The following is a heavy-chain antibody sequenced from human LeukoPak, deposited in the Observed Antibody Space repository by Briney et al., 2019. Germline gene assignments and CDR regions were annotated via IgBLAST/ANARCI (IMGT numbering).Heavy chain of an antibody. D-gene: IGHD3-10*01. CDR1: GFTFSSYG. Sequence: PGGSLRLSCAASGFTFSSYGMHWVRQAPGKGLEWVAVISYDGSNKYYADSVKGRFTISRDNSKNTLYLQMNSLRAEDTAVYYSVGELLTYYGMDVWGQGTTVTVSS. CDR3: VGELLTYYGMDV. V-gene: IGHV3-30*03. J-gene: IGHJ6*02. CDR2: ISYDGSNK.